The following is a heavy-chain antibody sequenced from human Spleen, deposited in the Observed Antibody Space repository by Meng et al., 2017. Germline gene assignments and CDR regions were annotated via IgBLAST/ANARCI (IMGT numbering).Heavy chain of an antibody. CDR3: AFDF. V-gene: IGHV3-53*02. J-gene: IGHJ4*02. CDR2: LYSGGGT. CDR1: GFIVSSDY. Sequence: EVQLVETGGGLIQPGESLGLSCAASGFIVSSDYMHWLRQAPGKGLEWVSVLYSGGGTYYADSVKGRFTVSRDNSKSTLYLQMKTLRAEDTAMYYCAFDFWGQGTLVTVSS.